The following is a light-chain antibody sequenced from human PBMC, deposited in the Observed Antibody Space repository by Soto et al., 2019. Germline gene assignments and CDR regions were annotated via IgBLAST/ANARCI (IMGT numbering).Light chain of an antibody. J-gene: IGLJ1*01. CDR2: DVS. CDR1: SSDVGGYNR. V-gene: IGLV2-18*02. CDR3: TSYASGSAYV. Sequence: QSALTQPPSVSGSPGQSVAISCIGTSSDVGGYNRVSWYQQAPGKAPKLLIYDVSNRPSGGSTRFSGSKSGNTASLTISGLQADDESDYYCTSYASGSAYVFGPGTKVTVL.